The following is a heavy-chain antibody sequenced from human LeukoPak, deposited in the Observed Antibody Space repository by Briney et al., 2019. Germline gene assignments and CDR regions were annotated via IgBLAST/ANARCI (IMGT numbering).Heavy chain of an antibody. D-gene: IGHD3-9*01. CDR3: ARDGAYDILTGYYMKYNWFDP. CDR2: ISSSSSYI. CDR1: GFTFSSYS. Sequence: GGSLRLSCAASGFTFSSYSMNWVRQAPGKGLEWVSSISSSSSYIYYADSVKGRFTISRDNAKNSLYLQMNSLRAEDTAVYYCARDGAYDILTGYYMKYNWFDPWGQGTLVTVSS. J-gene: IGHJ5*02. V-gene: IGHV3-21*01.